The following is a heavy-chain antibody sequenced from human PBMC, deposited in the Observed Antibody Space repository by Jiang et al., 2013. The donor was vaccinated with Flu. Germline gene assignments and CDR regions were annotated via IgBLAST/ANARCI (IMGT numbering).Heavy chain of an antibody. CDR1: GDSVSSNSAA. D-gene: IGHD1-1*01. J-gene: IGHJ4*02. Sequence: SQTLSLTCAISGDSVSSNSAAWNWIRQSPSRGLEWLGRTYYRSKWSYNYGLSVKGRITINPDTSKNQFSLRLNSVTPEDTAVYYCARGGADDLHFDYWGQGTLVTVSS. CDR2: TYYRSKWSY. V-gene: IGHV6-1*01. CDR3: ARGGADDLHFDY.